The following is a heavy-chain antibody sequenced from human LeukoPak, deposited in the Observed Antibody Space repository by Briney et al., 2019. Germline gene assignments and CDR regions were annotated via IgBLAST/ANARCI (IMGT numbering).Heavy chain of an antibody. CDR2: ISFDGSSK. D-gene: IGHD5-12*01. J-gene: IGHJ4*02. CDR3: ARDPVATSRFDY. Sequence: GRSLRLSCAASGFTFSKYGIHWVRQAPGKGLEWVAVISFDGSSKYHADSVKGRFTISRDNAKNSLYLQMNSLRDEDTAVYYCARDPVATSRFDYWGQGTLVTVSS. CDR1: GFTFSKYG. V-gene: IGHV3-30*03.